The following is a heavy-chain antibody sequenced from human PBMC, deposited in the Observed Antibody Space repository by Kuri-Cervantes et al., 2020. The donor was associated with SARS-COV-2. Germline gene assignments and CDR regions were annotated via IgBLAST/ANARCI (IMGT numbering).Heavy chain of an antibody. Sequence: SETLSLTCAVYGGSFSGYYWSWIRQPPGKGLEWIGEINNSGSTNYNPSLKSRVTISVDTSKNQFSLKLISVTAADTAVYYCARVYYDSSGYYEVRYFDYWGQGTLVTVSS. CDR1: GGSFSGYY. D-gene: IGHD3-22*01. V-gene: IGHV4-34*01. CDR3: ARVYYDSSGYYEVRYFDY. J-gene: IGHJ4*02. CDR2: INNSGST.